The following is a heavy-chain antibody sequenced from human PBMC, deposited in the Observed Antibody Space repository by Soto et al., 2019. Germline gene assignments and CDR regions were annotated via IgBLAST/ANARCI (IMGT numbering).Heavy chain of an antibody. V-gene: IGHV4-30-4*01. CDR2: IYYSGFT. D-gene: IGHD1-20*01. J-gene: IGHJ4*02. Sequence: PSETLSLTCTVSGVPISTDDYYWTWIRQPPGKGLEWIGHIYYSGFTSYNPSLESRVSVSVDTSKNQFSLKVSGVSAADTAVYYCATSQKGYNWNYFDHWGQGALVTVSS. CDR1: GVPISTDDYY. CDR3: ATSQKGYNWNYFDH.